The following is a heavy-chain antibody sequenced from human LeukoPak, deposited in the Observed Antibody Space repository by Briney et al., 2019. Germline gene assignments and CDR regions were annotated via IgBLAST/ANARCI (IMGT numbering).Heavy chain of an antibody. CDR2: VDKSGSA. CDR3: ARGGSSCYGCHNWFDP. CDR1: GDSIRNYY. Sequence: SETLSLTCSVSGDSIRNYYWSWIRQSPGKGLEWIGYVDKSGSANYNPSFKSRVIVFSDTSRNEFSLNLNSVTAADTAIYYCARGGSSCYGCHNWFDPWGQGTRVTVPS. D-gene: IGHD2-2*01. J-gene: IGHJ5*02. V-gene: IGHV4-4*08.